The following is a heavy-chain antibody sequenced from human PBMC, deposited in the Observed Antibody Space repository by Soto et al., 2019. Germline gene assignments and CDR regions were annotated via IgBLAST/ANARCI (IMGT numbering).Heavy chain of an antibody. Sequence: SETLSLTCTVSGGSISSSSYYWGWIRQPPGKGLEWIGSIYYSGSTYYNPSLKSRVTISVDTSKNQFSLKLSSVTAADTAVYYCARGNGDYYAFDIWGQGTMVTVSS. CDR2: IYYSGST. CDR1: GGSISSSSYY. J-gene: IGHJ3*02. CDR3: ARGNGDYYAFDI. V-gene: IGHV4-39*07. D-gene: IGHD4-17*01.